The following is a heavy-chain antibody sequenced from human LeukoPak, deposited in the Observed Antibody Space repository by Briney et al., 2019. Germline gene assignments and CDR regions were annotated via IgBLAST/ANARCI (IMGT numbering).Heavy chain of an antibody. CDR1: GGSISSSSYY. CDR2: IYYSGST. CDR3: ARDRVGYTAMDDY. J-gene: IGHJ4*02. D-gene: IGHD5-18*01. V-gene: IGHV4-39*07. Sequence: SETLSLTCTVSGGSISSSSYYWGWIRQPPGKGLEWIGSIYYSGSTYYNPSLKSRVTISVDTSKNQFSLKLSSVTAADTAVYYCARDRVGYTAMDDYWGQGTLVTVSS.